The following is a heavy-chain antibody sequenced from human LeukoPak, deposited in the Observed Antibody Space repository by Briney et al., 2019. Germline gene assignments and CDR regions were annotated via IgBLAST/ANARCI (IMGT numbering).Heavy chain of an antibody. V-gene: IGHV4-30-4*08. Sequence: SETLSLTCTVSGGSISSSSYYWGWIRQPPGKGLEWIGYIYYSGSTYYNPSLKSRVTISVDTSKNQFSLKLSSVTAADTAVYYCARDPRWDYYDSSGYAYWGQGTLVTVSS. CDR3: ARDPRWDYYDSSGYAY. CDR2: IYYSGST. CDR1: GGSISSSSYY. J-gene: IGHJ4*02. D-gene: IGHD3-22*01.